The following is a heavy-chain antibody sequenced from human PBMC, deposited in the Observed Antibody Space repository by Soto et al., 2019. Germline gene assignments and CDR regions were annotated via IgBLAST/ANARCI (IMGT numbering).Heavy chain of an antibody. CDR1: GFSVSATS. J-gene: IGHJ4*02. CDR2: MHRGGTT. Sequence: GGSLRLSCVVSGFSVSATSIFWVRQATGKGLEWVSLMHRGGTTDNADSVKGRFTTSHDKSKNTLYLHMNGLRVEDTAVYYCARVNTTLVDHFDCWGQGTLVTVSS. D-gene: IGHD5-18*01. V-gene: IGHV3-53*01. CDR3: ARVNTTLVDHFDC.